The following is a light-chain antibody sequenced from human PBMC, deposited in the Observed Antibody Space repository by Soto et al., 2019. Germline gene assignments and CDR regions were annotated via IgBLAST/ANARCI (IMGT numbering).Light chain of an antibody. CDR1: QGIGND. V-gene: IGKV1-6*01. Sequence: AIQPTQSRSSLSASVCDRVTISCLASQGIGNDLAWYQQKPGKAPRLLIFAASNLQSGVPSRFSGSGSGTDFTLTISRLQPEDFATYYCLQLYNFSWTFGQGTKVDI. CDR2: AAS. J-gene: IGKJ1*01. CDR3: LQLYNFSWT.